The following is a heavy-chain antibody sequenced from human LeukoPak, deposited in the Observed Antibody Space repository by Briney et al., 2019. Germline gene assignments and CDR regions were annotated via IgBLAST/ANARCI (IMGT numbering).Heavy chain of an antibody. CDR3: AKDMRGAAGLDY. V-gene: IGHV3-9*01. Sequence: AGGSLRLSCAASGFTFDDYAMHWVRQAPGKGLERVSRITWNSGSIDYADSVKGRFTISRDNAKNSLYLQMNNLRAEDTALYYCAKDMRGAAGLDYWGQGTLVTVSS. J-gene: IGHJ4*02. D-gene: IGHD6-13*01. CDR2: ITWNSGSI. CDR1: GFTFDDYA.